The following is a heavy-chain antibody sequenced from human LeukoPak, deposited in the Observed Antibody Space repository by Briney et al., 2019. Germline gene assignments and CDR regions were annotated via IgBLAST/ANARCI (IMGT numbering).Heavy chain of an antibody. Sequence: SETLSLTCTVSGGSISSGGYYWSWIRQHPGKGLEWIGYIYNSGRTYYNPSLKSRVTISVDTSKKRSSLKLNSVTAADTAVYYCARGRNDYVPATMPRYYFDYWGQGTLVTVSS. J-gene: IGHJ4*02. CDR1: GGSISSGGYY. V-gene: IGHV4-31*03. CDR3: ARGRNDYVPATMPRYYFDY. D-gene: IGHD3-16*01. CDR2: IYNSGRT.